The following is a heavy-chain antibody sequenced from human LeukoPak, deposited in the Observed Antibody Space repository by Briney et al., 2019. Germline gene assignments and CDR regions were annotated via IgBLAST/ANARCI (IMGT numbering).Heavy chain of an antibody. CDR1: GGTFSSYA. D-gene: IGHD2-2*02. J-gene: IGHJ4*02. Sequence: SVKVSCKASGGTFSSYAISWVRQAPGQGLEWMGGIIPIFGTANYAQKFQGRVTITADESTSTAYMELSSLRSEDTAVYYCARVCSRTSCYTDYWGQGTLVTVSS. V-gene: IGHV1-69*13. CDR2: IIPIFGTA. CDR3: ARVCSRTSCYTDY.